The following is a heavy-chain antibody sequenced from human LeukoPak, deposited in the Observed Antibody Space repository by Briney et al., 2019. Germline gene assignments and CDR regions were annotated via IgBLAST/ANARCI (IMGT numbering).Heavy chain of an antibody. D-gene: IGHD6-13*01. J-gene: IGHJ4*02. CDR1: RFTFSSYA. CDR2: ISGSGGST. Sequence: GGSLRLSCAASRFTFSSYAMSWVRQAPGKGLEWVSAISGSGGSTYYADSVRGRFTISRDNSKNTLYLQMNSLRAEDTAVYYCAKEGELVRYFDYWGQGTLVTVSS. CDR3: AKEGELVRYFDY. V-gene: IGHV3-23*01.